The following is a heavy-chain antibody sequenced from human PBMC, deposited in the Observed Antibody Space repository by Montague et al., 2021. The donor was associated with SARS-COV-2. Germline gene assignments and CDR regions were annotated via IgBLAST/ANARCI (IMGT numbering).Heavy chain of an antibody. CDR3: ARREYSYGWGD. Sequence: SETLSLTCTVTGGPISGSSDYWGWIRQSPGKRREWIASVDYSGNTYYSPSLKSRLTISVDTSKNQFSLKLNSVTAADTALYYCARREYSYGWGDWGQGTLVTVSS. D-gene: IGHD5-18*01. CDR2: VDYSGNT. V-gene: IGHV4-39*01. J-gene: IGHJ4*02. CDR1: GGPISGSSDY.